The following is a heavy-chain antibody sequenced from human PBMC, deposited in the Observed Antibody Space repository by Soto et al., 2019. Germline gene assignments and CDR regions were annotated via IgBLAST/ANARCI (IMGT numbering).Heavy chain of an antibody. CDR1: GFTFNSYW. J-gene: IGHJ4*01. V-gene: IGHV3-74*01. CDR3: ERGCCGPCVIDH. D-gene: IGHD2-21*01. Sequence: EVQLVESGGGLVQPGGSLRLSCAASGFTFNSYWIHWVRQVPGKGLVWVSRINDDGSRTNYADPVKGRFTISRDNAKNTVYLQMNSPRAEDAAVYYCERGCCGPCVIDHWGQGTMVTVSS. CDR2: INDDGSRT.